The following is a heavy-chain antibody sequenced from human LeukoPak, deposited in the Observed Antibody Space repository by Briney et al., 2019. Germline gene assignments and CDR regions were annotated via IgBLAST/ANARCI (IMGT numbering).Heavy chain of an antibody. CDR1: GYTFTSYY. D-gene: IGHD1-26*01. CDR2: INPSGGST. Sequence: GASVKVSCKASGYTFTSYYMHWVRQAPGQGLEWMGIINPSGGSTSYAQKFQGRVTMTRDTSTSTVYMELSSLRSEDAAVYYCAGAKGVGATTSQFDPWGQGTLVTVSS. V-gene: IGHV1-46*01. CDR3: AGAKGVGATTSQFDP. J-gene: IGHJ5*02.